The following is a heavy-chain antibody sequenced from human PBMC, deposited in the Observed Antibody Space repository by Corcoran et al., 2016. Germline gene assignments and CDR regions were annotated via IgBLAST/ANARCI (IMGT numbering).Heavy chain of an antibody. Sequence: QVQLVQSGAEVKKPGSSVKVTCKASGGTFSSYAISWVRQAPGQGLEWMGGINPIYGTANYAQKFQGRVTITADESTSTAYMALSSLRSEDTAGYYCARYPPYCSSTSCAPKAYYYYYGMDVGGQGTTVTVSS. D-gene: IGHD2-2*01. CDR3: ARYPPYCSSTSCAPKAYYYYYGMDV. J-gene: IGHJ6*02. CDR2: INPIYGTA. CDR1: GGTFSSYA. V-gene: IGHV1-69*01.